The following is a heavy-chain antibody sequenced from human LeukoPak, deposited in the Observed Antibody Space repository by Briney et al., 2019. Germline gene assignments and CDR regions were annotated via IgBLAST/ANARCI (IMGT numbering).Heavy chain of an antibody. Sequence: SETLSLTCTVSGGSISSCYWSWIRQPPGKGLEWIGYIYYSGSTNYNPSLKSRVTISVDTSKNQFSLKLSSVTAADTAVYYCARVDYDSSGYYGDAFDIWGQGTMVTVSS. J-gene: IGHJ3*02. CDR3: ARVDYDSSGYYGDAFDI. V-gene: IGHV4-59*01. CDR1: GGSISSCY. D-gene: IGHD3-22*01. CDR2: IYYSGST.